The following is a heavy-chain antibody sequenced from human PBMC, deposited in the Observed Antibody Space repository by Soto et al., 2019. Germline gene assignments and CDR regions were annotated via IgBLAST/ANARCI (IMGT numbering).Heavy chain of an antibody. V-gene: IGHV4-34*01. CDR1: GGSLSGYY. CDR2: INRSGST. J-gene: IGHJ4*02. Sequence: QVQLQQWGAGLLKPSETLSLTCAVYGGSLSGYYWAWIRQPPGKGLECIGEINRSGSTNYNPSLRSRVTISVDTSKNQFSLRLTSVTAADPAVYYCARGRPWLAIRPFDYWGQGNLVTVSS. D-gene: IGHD6-19*01. CDR3: ARGRPWLAIRPFDY.